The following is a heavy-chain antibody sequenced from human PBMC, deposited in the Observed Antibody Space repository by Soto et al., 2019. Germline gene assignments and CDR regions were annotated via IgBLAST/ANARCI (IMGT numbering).Heavy chain of an antibody. Sequence: QVQLVESGGGVVQPGRSLRLSCAASGFTFSSYGMHWVRQAPGKGLEWVAVIWYDGSNKYYADSVKGRFTISRDNSKNTLYLQMISLRAEDTAVYYCARKGGDPDAFDIWGQGTMVTVSS. J-gene: IGHJ3*02. CDR3: ARKGGDPDAFDI. CDR2: IWYDGSNK. D-gene: IGHD4-17*01. V-gene: IGHV3-33*01. CDR1: GFTFSSYG.